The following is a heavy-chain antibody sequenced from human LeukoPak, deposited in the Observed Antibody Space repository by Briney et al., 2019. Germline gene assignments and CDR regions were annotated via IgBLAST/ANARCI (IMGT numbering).Heavy chain of an antibody. CDR1: GGFFSGYY. CDR3: AGPSRFSSSWYQH. Sequence: SETLSLTCAVYGGFFSGYYWSWIRQPPGKGLEWIGEINHSGSTNYNPSLKSRVTISVDTSKNQFSLKLSSVTAADTAVYYCAGPSRFSSSWYQHWGQGTLVTVSS. V-gene: IGHV4-34*01. D-gene: IGHD6-13*01. CDR2: INHSGST. J-gene: IGHJ1*01.